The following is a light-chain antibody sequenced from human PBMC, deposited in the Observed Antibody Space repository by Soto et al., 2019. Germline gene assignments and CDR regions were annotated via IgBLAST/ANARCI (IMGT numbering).Light chain of an antibody. Sequence: QSVLTQSPSASGTPGQRVTISCSGSSSNIGGNYVYWYQQLPGTAPKLLIYRNDERPSGVPDRFSGSKSDTSASLAISGLRSEDEADYFCAAWDDSLSAAVFGGGTKLTVL. CDR1: SSNIGGNY. J-gene: IGLJ2*01. CDR3: AAWDDSLSAAV. CDR2: RND. V-gene: IGLV1-47*01.